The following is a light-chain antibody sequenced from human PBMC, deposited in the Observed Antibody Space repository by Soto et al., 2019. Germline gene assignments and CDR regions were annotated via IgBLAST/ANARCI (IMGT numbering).Light chain of an antibody. V-gene: IGLV2-8*01. CDR1: SSDIGAYNY. J-gene: IGLJ2*01. CDR3: GSYAGNAI. CDR2: EVS. Sequence: QSVLTQPPSASGSPGQSVTISCTGTSSDIGAYNYVSWYQQHPGKAPKLIIYEVSQRPSGVPDRFSGSKSGNTASLTVSGLQAEDESDSYCGSYAGNAIFGGGTKVTLL.